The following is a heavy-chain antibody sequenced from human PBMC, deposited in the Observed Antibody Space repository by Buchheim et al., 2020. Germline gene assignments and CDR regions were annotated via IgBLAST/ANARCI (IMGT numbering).Heavy chain of an antibody. J-gene: IGHJ6*03. CDR3: ARDRKGFWVRGVIINGGDYYYYYMDV. CDR1: GFTFSSYS. Sequence: EVQLVESGGGLVKPGGSLRLSCAASGFTFSSYSMNWVRQAPGKGLEWVSSISSSSSYIYYADSVKGRFTISRDNAKNSLYLQMNSLRAEDTAVYYCARDRKGFWVRGVIINGGDYYYYYMDVWGKGTT. V-gene: IGHV3-21*01. D-gene: IGHD3-10*01. CDR2: ISSSSSYI.